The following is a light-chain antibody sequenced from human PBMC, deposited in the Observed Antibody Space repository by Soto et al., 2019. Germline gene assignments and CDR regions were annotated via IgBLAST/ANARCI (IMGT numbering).Light chain of an antibody. CDR1: DSNIGASYD. V-gene: IGLV1-40*01. CDR2: ETD. J-gene: IGLJ2*01. Sequence: QSVLTQPPSISGAPGQRVTITCTGSDSNIGASYDVNWYQHLPRAAPNLLIYETDNRPSGVPDRFSASRSGASASLAIDNLPTGDEGDYYCQSYGSRLSVVFGGGTQLTVL. CDR3: QSYGSRLSVV.